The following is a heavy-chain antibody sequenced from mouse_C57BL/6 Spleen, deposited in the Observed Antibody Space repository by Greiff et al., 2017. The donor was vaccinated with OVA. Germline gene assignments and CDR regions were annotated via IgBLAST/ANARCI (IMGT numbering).Heavy chain of an antibody. CDR2: ISYDGSN. D-gene: IGHD2-3*01. J-gene: IGHJ4*01. Sequence: DVHLVESGPGLVKPSQSLSLTCSVTGYSITSGYYWNWIRQFPGNKLEWMGYISYDGSNNYNPSLKNRISITRDTSKNQFFLKLNSVTTEDTATYYCAREGGYYPYAMDYWGQGTSVTVSS. CDR3: AREGGYYPYAMDY. V-gene: IGHV3-6*01. CDR1: GYSITSGYY.